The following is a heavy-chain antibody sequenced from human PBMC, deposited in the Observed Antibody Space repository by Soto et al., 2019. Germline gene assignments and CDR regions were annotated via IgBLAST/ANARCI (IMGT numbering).Heavy chain of an antibody. CDR3: ARDPWGYRSGGSCYPIFDY. J-gene: IGHJ4*02. D-gene: IGHD2-15*01. CDR1: GFTFSSYW. V-gene: IGHV3-7*01. CDR2: IKQDGSEK. Sequence: GGSLRLSCAASGFTFSSYWMSWVRQAPGKGLEWVANIKQDGSEKYYVDSVKGRFTISRDNAKNSLYLQMNSLRAEDTAVYYCARDPWGYRSGGSCYPIFDYWGQGTLVTVSS.